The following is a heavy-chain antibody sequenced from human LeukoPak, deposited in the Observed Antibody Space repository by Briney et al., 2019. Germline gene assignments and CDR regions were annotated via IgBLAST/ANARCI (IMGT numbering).Heavy chain of an antibody. CDR2: VSDSGRA. J-gene: IGHJ4*02. CDR3: ARAGSTIAARPPDY. Sequence: SETLPLTCTVSGASFSSSPYFWGWVRQPPGKGLEWIGSVSDSGRAFYNPSLKSRVTLSIDTFKDHFSLRLTSVTAADTAVYYCARAGSTIAARPPDYWGQGTLVIVSS. CDR1: GASFSSSPYF. D-gene: IGHD6-6*01. V-gene: IGHV4-39*07.